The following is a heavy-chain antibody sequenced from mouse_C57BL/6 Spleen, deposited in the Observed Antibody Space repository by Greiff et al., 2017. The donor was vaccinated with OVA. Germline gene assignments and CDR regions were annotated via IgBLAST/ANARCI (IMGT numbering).Heavy chain of an antibody. Sequence: QVQLKQSGAELVRPGTSVKVSCKASGYAFTNYLIEWVKQRPGQGLEWIGVINPGSGGTNYNEKFKGKATLTADKSSSTAYMQLSSLTSEDSAVYFCAREGDYRGAYWGQGTLVTVSA. CDR3: AREGDYRGAY. CDR1: GYAFTNYL. V-gene: IGHV1-54*01. J-gene: IGHJ3*01. D-gene: IGHD2-4*01. CDR2: INPGSGGT.